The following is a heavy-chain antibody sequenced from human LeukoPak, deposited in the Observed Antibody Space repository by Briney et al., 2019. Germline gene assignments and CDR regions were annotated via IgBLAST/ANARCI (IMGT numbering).Heavy chain of an antibody. Sequence: SETLSLTCVVSGGSFSGYYWSWIRQPPGKGLEWIGEINHGGRTNYSPSLKSRVTISVDTSKNQFSLNLSSVTAADTAVYYCARGLELGYCSSASCYIWFDPWGQGTLVTVSS. J-gene: IGHJ5*02. CDR2: INHGGRT. V-gene: IGHV4-34*01. CDR1: GGSFSGYY. D-gene: IGHD2-2*02. CDR3: ARGLELGYCSSASCYIWFDP.